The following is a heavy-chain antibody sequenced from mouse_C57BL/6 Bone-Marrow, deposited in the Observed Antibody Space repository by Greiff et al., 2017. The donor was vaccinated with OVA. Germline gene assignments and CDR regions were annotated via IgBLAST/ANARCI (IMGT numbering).Heavy chain of an antibody. J-gene: IGHJ3*01. CDR1: GYTFTDYN. CDR2: INPNNGGT. D-gene: IGHD1-1*01. CDR3: ARGGYGSSFAY. Sequence: SGPELVKPGASVKIPCKASGYTFTDYNMDWVKQSHGKSLEWIGDINPNNGGTIYNQKFKGKATLTVDKSSSTAYMELRSLTSEDTAVYYCARGGYGSSFAYWGQGTLVTVSA. V-gene: IGHV1-18*01.